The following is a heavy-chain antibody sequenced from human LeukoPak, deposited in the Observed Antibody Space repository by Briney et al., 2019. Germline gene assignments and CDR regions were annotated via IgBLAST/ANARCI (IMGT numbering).Heavy chain of an antibody. CDR3: AKECIEAAAAAFDY. CDR1: GFTFSSYG. Sequence: GRSLRLSCAASGFTFSSYGMHWVRQAPGKGLEWVAVISYDGSNKYYADSVKGRFTISRDNSKNTLYLQMNSLRAEDTAVYYCAKECIEAAAAAFDYWGQGTLVTVSS. J-gene: IGHJ4*02. V-gene: IGHV3-30*18. D-gene: IGHD6-13*01. CDR2: ISYDGSNK.